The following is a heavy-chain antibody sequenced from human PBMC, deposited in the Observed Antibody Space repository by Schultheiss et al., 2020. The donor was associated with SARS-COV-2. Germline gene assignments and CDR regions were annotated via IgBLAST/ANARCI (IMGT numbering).Heavy chain of an antibody. CDR2: INTDGSDT. D-gene: IGHD2-15*01. CDR3: AREGYTSGQCGIFDK. J-gene: IGHJ4*02. CDR1: GFTFSSYS. Sequence: GGSLRLSCAASGFTFSSYSMNWVRQAPGKGLVWVSRINTDGSDTRYADAVKGRFTISRDSSKNTVDLQMSSLTADDTAVYHCAREGYTSGQCGIFDKWGQGTLVTVSS. V-gene: IGHV3-74*01.